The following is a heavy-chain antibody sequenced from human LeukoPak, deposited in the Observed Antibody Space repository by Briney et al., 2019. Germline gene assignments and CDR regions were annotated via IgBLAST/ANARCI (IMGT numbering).Heavy chain of an antibody. CDR2: INPNSGGT. Sequence: ASVKVSCKASGYTFTGYYMHWVRQAPGQGLEWMGWINPNSGGTNYAQKFQGRVTMTEDTSTDTAYMELSSLRSEDTAVYYCATASLTMPHAFDIWGQGTMVTVSS. V-gene: IGHV1-2*02. D-gene: IGHD2/OR15-2a*01. J-gene: IGHJ3*02. CDR3: ATASLTMPHAFDI. CDR1: GYTFTGYY.